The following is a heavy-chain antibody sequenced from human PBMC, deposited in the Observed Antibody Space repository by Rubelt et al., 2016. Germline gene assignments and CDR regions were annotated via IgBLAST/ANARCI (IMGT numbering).Heavy chain of an antibody. V-gene: IGHV3-30*03. J-gene: IGHJ4*02. CDR2: VSYDGGKK. Sequence: WVATVSYDGGKKYYADSVRGRFTISRDNSQNTVHLQMSSVRVEDTAVYYCARWGLGFGDFGCYFDNWGQGTLVAVSS. D-gene: IGHD4-17*01. CDR3: ARWGLGFGDFGCYFDN.